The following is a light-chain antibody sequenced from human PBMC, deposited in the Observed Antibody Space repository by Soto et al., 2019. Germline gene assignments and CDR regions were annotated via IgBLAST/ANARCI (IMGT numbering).Light chain of an antibody. V-gene: IGKV2-28*01. CDR2: LGS. Sequence: DIVMTQSPLSLPVTPGEPASISCRSSQSLLHSNGYNYLDWYLQKPGQSPQLLISLGSNRASGVSARFSGSGSATDFTLNIARVEAEDFGVYYCMQALQSPYTFGQETKLEIK. CDR3: MQALQSPYT. CDR1: QSLLHSNGYNY. J-gene: IGKJ2*01.